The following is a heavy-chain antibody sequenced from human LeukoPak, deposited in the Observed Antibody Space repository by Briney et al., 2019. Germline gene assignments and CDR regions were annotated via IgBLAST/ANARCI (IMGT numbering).Heavy chain of an antibody. CDR1: GFTFRNYA. D-gene: IGHD3-10*01. Sequence: PGRSLRLSCAASGFTFRNYALHWVRQAPGKGLEWVALISDDGSNKYYADSVKGRFTISRDNSKNTLYLQMNSLRTEDTAVYYCARAGDYGSGSFRWRHFDYWGQGTLVTVSS. V-gene: IGHV3-30-3*01. J-gene: IGHJ4*02. CDR2: ISDDGSNK. CDR3: ARAGDYGSGSFRWRHFDY.